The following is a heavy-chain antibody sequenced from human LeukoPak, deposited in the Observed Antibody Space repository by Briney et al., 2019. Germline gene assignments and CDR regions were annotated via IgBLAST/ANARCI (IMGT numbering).Heavy chain of an antibody. CDR1: GYTFTGYY. CDR2: INPNSGGT. J-gene: IGHJ3*02. CDR3: ARGYILNDAFDI. V-gene: IGHV1-2*02. D-gene: IGHD5-12*01. Sequence: ASVKVSCKASGYTFTGYYMHWVRQAPGQGLEWMGWINPNSGGTNYAQKFQGRVTMTRDTSISTACMKLSRLRSDDTAVYYCARGYILNDAFDIWGQGTMVTVSS.